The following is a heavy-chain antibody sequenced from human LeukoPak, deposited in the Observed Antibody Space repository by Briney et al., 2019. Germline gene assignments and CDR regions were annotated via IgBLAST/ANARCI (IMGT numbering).Heavy chain of an antibody. V-gene: IGHV4-59*08. CDR3: ARGQLWFYY. CDR2: IYYSGST. CDR1: GGSISSYY. J-gene: IGHJ4*02. D-gene: IGHD5-18*01. Sequence: SETLSLTCTVSGGSISSYYWSWIRQPPGKGLEWIGYIYYSGSTNYNPSLKSRVTISVDTSKNQFSLKLSSVTAADTAVYYCARGQLWFYYWGQGTLVTVSS.